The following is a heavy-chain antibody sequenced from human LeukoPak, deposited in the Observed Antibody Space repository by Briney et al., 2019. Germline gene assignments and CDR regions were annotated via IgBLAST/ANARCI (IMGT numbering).Heavy chain of an antibody. CDR3: ARVRFVEFFDY. V-gene: IGHV3-53*01. D-gene: IGHD3-3*01. CDR2: IYGEGSGGST. CDR1: GFSVSNNY. J-gene: IGHJ4*02. Sequence: PGGSLRLSCAASGFSVSNNYMSWVRQAPGKGLEWISVIYGEGSGGSTYYAESMKGRFTISRDNSKNTVYLQMNSLRAGDTAVYFCARVRFVEFFDYWGQGTLVTVSS.